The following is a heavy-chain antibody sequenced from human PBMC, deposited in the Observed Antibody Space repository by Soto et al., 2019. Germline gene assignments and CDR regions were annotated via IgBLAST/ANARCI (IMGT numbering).Heavy chain of an antibody. D-gene: IGHD3-9*01. CDR2: IRSKAYGGTT. J-gene: IGHJ4*02. CDR1: GFTFSSYA. Sequence: PGGSLRLSCAASGFTFSSYAMSWFRQAPGKGLEWVGFIRSKAYGGTTEYAASVKGRFTISRDDSKSIAYLQMNSLKTEDTAVYYCTRTGQLRYFDWLPYYFDYWGQGTLVTVSS. V-gene: IGHV3-49*03. CDR3: TRTGQLRYFDWLPYYFDY.